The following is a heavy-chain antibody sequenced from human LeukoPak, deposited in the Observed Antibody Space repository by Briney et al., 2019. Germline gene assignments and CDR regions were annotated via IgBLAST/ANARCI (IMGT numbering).Heavy chain of an antibody. D-gene: IGHD6-19*01. CDR3: ATSQTTSGRYGNAFDI. J-gene: IGHJ3*02. V-gene: IGHV3-7*01. Sequence: PGGSLRLSCVASGFILTNHWMSWVRQAPGKGLEWVANIKEDGREKYYVDSVKGRFTISRDNAKNSLDLQMNNLRAEDTAVYYCATSQTTSGRYGNAFDIWGQGTTVSVSS. CDR2: IKEDGREK. CDR1: GFILTNHW.